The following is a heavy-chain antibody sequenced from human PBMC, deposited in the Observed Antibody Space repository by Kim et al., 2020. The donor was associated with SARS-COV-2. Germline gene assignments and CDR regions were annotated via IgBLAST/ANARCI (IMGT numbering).Heavy chain of an antibody. V-gene: IGHV3-74*01. CDR3: GRCIVGSARDY. D-gene: IGHD1-26*01. CDR2: T. Sequence: TDYPEPGKGRFTMSRDNAKNTLYLEMNSLRGEDTAVDYCGRCIVGSARDYWVQGTLVTVSS. J-gene: IGHJ4*02.